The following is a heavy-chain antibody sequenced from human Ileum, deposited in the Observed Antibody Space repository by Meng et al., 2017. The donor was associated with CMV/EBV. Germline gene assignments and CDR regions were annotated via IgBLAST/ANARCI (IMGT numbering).Heavy chain of an antibody. CDR3: ARESGSGGWAGYFDY. CDR2: ITGIGGST. Sequence: GESLKISCAASGFTFSTYVMHWVRQAPGKGLEYVSAITGIGGSTLYADSVKDRFTISRDNSKNTLYLRMGSLRPEDVAVYYCARESGSGGWAGYFDYWSQGTLVTVSS. J-gene: IGHJ4*02. V-gene: IGHV3-64*02. D-gene: IGHD6-19*01. CDR1: GFTFSTYV.